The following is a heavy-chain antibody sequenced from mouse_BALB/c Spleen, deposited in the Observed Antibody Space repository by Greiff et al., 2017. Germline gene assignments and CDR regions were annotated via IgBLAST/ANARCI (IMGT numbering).Heavy chain of an antibody. J-gene: IGHJ4*01. CDR1: GYTFTSYY. CDR3: TTNYYAMDY. V-gene: IGHV1S81*02. D-gene: IGHD4-1*01. Sequence: VKLMESGAELVKPGASVKLSCKASGYTFTSYYMYWVKQRPGQGLEWIGEINPSNGGTNFNEKFKSKATLTVDKSSSTAYMQLSSLTSEDSAVYYCTTNYYAMDYWGQGTSVTVSS. CDR2: INPSNGGT.